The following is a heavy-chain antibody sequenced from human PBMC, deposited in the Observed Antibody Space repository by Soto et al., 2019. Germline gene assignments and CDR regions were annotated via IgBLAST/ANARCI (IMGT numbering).Heavy chain of an antibody. D-gene: IGHD6-13*01. Sequence: PSETLSLTCAVYGGSFSGYYWSWIRQPPGKGLEWIGEINHSGSTNYNPSLKSRVTISVDTSKNQFSLKLSSVTAADTAVYYCARGGVRSSSWYHYYYGMDVWGQGTTVTVSS. CDR3: ARGGVRSSSWYHYYYGMDV. CDR2: INHSGST. V-gene: IGHV4-34*01. J-gene: IGHJ6*02. CDR1: GGSFSGYY.